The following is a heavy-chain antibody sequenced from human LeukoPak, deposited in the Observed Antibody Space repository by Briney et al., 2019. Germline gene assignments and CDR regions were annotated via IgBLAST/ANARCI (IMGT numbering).Heavy chain of an antibody. D-gene: IGHD2-2*01. J-gene: IGHJ6*02. CDR1: GFDVSINY. CDR3: ANTHGYNIVVVPAAKVYYYGMDV. V-gene: IGHV3-66*01. CDR2: IHNDGNT. Sequence: GGSLRLSCAASGFDVSINYMNWIRQSPEKGLEWVSIIHNDGNTYYAHSVKGRFTVSRDNSKNTLYLQMNSLRAEDTAVYYCANTHGYNIVVVPAAKVYYYGMDVWGQGTTVTVSS.